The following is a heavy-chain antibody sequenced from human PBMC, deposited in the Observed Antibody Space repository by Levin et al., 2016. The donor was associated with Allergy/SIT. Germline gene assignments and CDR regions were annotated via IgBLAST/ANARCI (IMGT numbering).Heavy chain of an antibody. Sequence: WIRQPPGKGLEWVANIKQDGSEKYYVDSVKGRFIISRDNAKNSLWLQMNSLRAEDTAVYYCVKHLDGGFDIWGQGTMVTVSS. CDR2: IKQDGSEK. D-gene: IGHD2-15*01. V-gene: IGHV3-7*01. CDR3: VKHLDGGFDI. J-gene: IGHJ3*02.